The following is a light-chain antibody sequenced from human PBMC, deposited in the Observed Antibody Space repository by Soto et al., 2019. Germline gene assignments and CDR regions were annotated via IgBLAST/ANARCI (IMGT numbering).Light chain of an antibody. CDR1: TSNIGSNA. Sequence: QSALTQPPSASGTPGQRVTISCSGGTSNIGSNAVNWYQQLPGTAPKLLVYGKNQRPSGVPDRFSGSKSGTSASLAISGLQSDDEADYYCAAWDDSLNGPLFGGGTKVTVL. J-gene: IGLJ2*01. V-gene: IGLV1-44*01. CDR2: GKN. CDR3: AAWDDSLNGPL.